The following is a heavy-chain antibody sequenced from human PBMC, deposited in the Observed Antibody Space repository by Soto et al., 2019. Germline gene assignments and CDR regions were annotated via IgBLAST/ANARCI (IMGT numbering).Heavy chain of an antibody. J-gene: IGHJ5*02. Sequence: EVQLVESGGGLVQPGRSLRLSCAASGFTFDDYAMHWVWQAPGKGLEWVSGISWNSGSIGYADSVKGRFTISRDNAKKSLYLQMNSLRAEDTALYYCAKGPFGELFSNWFDLWGQGTLVTVSS. D-gene: IGHD3-10*01. CDR2: ISWNSGSI. CDR1: GFTFDDYA. CDR3: AKGPFGELFSNWFDL. V-gene: IGHV3-9*01.